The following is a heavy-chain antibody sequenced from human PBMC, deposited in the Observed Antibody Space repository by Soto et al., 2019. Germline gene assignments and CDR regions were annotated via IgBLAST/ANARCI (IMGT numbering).Heavy chain of an antibody. CDR1: GFTFSNYG. V-gene: IGHV3-30*18. CDR3: AKDGAPLYCGRSSWPPAGAY. CDR2: ISYDGSHK. Sequence: QVQLVESGGGVVQPGRSLRLSCAGSGFTFSNYGLHWVRQAPGKGLEWVAVISYDGSHKYYADSVKGRFTISRDNSDNMLYLQMDSLRAEDTAVYYCAKDGAPLYCGRSSWPPAGAYWGQGTLVTVSS. D-gene: IGHD2-15*01. J-gene: IGHJ4*02.